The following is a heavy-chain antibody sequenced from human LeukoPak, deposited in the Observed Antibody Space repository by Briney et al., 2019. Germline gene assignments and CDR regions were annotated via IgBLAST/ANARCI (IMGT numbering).Heavy chain of an antibody. CDR3: ARDPRSAAGTSQMRWDV. CDR1: GDSIRDYY. Sequence: SETLSLTCTVSGDSIRDYYWTWIRQSPGKGLEWIGNVYYSGSTNYNPSLTSRVTISIDTSKTQFSLKLSSVTAADTAVYYCARDPRSAAGTSQMRWDVWGQGTTVTVSS. V-gene: IGHV4-59*01. D-gene: IGHD6-13*01. CDR2: VYYSGST. J-gene: IGHJ6*02.